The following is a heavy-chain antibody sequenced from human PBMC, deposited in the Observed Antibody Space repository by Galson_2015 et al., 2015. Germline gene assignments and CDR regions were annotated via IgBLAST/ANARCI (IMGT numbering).Heavy chain of an antibody. D-gene: IGHD6-19*01. V-gene: IGHV3-53*01. CDR1: GFTVSNNY. CDR3: ARGSGWVYFDS. CDR2: IYSGGST. Sequence: SLRLSCAASGFTVSNNYMSWVRQAPGKGLEWVSVIYSGGSTYYADSVMGRFTISRNNSKNTVYLQMNSLTAEYTAVYYCARGSGWVYFDSWGQGTLVTVSS. J-gene: IGHJ4*02.